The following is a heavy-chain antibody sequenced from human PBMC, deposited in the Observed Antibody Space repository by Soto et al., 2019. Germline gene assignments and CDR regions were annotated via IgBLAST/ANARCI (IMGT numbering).Heavy chain of an antibody. CDR2: IYYSGST. CDR1: GGSISSSSYY. Sequence: SETLFLTCIVSGGSISSSSYYWGWIRQPPGKGLEWIGSIYYSGSTNYNPSLKSRVTISVDTSKNQFSLKLSSVTAADTAVYYCARHDYGDYRRLFDYWGQGTLVTVYS. V-gene: IGHV4-39*01. J-gene: IGHJ4*02. CDR3: ARHDYGDYRRLFDY. D-gene: IGHD4-17*01.